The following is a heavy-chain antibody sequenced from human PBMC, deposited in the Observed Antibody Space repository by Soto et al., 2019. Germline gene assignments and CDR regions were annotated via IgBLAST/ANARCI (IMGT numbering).Heavy chain of an antibody. CDR3: ARLNAFSPGIAYSSSPYYFDY. Sequence: SETLSLTCTVSGGSISSGDYYWSWIRQPPGKGLEWIGYIYYSGSTYYNPSLKSRVTISLDTSKNQFSLKLSSVTAADTAVYYCARLNAFSPGIAYSSSPYYFDYWGQGTLVTVSS. V-gene: IGHV4-30-4*01. CDR1: GGSISSGDYY. D-gene: IGHD6-6*01. CDR2: IYYSGST. J-gene: IGHJ4*02.